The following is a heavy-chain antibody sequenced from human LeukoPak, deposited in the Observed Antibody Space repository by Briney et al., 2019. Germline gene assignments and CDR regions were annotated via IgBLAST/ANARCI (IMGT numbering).Heavy chain of an antibody. D-gene: IGHD3-22*01. J-gene: IGHJ4*02. V-gene: IGHV4-31*03. CDR1: GGSISSGGYY. CDR3: ARDRVDSSGYYHIFDY. CDR2: IYYSGST. Sequence: KTSQTLSLTCTVSGGSISSGGYYWSWIRQHPGKGLEWIGYIYYSGSTYYNPSLKSRVTISVDTSKNQFSLKLSSVTAADTAVYYCARDRVDSSGYYHIFDYWGQGTLVTVSS.